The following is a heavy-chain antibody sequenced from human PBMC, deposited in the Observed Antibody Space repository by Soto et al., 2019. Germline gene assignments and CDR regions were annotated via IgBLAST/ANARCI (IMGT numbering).Heavy chain of an antibody. J-gene: IGHJ6*02. V-gene: IGHV4-39*01. CDR1: GGSISSSSYY. D-gene: IGHD2-15*01. CDR2: IYYSGST. Sequence: SETLSLTCTVSGGSISSSSYYWGWIRQPPGKGLEWIGSIYYSGSTYYNPSLKSRVTISVDTSKNQFSLKLSSVTAEDTAVYFCARDCSGGSCYPGMDVWGQGTTVTVSS. CDR3: ARDCSGGSCYPGMDV.